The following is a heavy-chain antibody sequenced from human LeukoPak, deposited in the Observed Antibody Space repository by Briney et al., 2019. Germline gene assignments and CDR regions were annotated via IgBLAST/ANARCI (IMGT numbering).Heavy chain of an antibody. CDR3: ARDSSGRYYFDH. CDR2: IYYRART. CDR1: GDSITSGGFY. J-gene: IGHJ4*02. V-gene: IGHV4-31*03. D-gene: IGHD3-22*01. Sequence: SGTLSLTCTVSGDSITSGGFYWSWIRQHPGRGLEWIGYIYYRARTYYNPSLRSRVIVSLDTSKNQFSLNLRSVTAADTAVYYRARDSSGRYYFDHWGRGILVTVSP.